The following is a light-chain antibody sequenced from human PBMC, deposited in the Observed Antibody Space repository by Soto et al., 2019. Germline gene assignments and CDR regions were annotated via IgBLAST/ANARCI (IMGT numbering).Light chain of an antibody. CDR1: QGISNS. V-gene: IGKV1-17*03. CDR3: QHHSCYPRT. CDR2: AAS. Sequence: DIQMTQSPSAMSASVGDRVTITCRASQGISNSLGWFQQKPGKVPKRLIYAASTLESGVPSRFSGSGSGTEFTLTISSLQSDYFATDYCQHHSCYPRTCGQGTKLDIK. J-gene: IGKJ1*01.